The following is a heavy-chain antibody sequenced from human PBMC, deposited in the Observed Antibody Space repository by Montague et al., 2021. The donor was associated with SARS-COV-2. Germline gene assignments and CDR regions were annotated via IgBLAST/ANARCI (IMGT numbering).Heavy chain of an antibody. CDR1: GGSISSSNYF. J-gene: IGHJ4*02. CDR3: AKPLATGNYYY. V-gene: IGHV4-39*01. CDR2: ISYRGYP. D-gene: IGHD1-1*01. Sequence: SETLSLTCTVSGGSISSSNYFCGFLRQPPGNRLELIGSISYRGYPYYNPSLNSLLTISVDTSQNLFSLKLSSDTAADTAVYYCAKPLATGNYYYWGQGTLVTVSS.